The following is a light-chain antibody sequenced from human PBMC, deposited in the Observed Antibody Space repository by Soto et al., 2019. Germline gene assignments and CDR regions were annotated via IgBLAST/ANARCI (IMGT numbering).Light chain of an antibody. Sequence: DIQMTQSPSYVSASVGDTVTIACRASQYIGTWLAWYQQKPGKAPNLLIYGSSTLQSGVPSRFTGSGSGTDFTLTITGLQPEDFATYFWQQGNSFPRTFSQGTKVEIK. CDR3: QQGNSFPRT. CDR1: QYIGTW. J-gene: IGKJ1*01. V-gene: IGKV1-12*01. CDR2: GSS.